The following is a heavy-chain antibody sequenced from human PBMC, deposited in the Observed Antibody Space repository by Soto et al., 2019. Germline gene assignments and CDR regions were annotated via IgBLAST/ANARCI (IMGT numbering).Heavy chain of an antibody. CDR1: GYAFTTYG. D-gene: IGHD1-1*01. CDR3: ARGRYGDY. V-gene: IGHV1-18*01. J-gene: IGHJ4*02. Sequence: VHLVQSGAEVKKPGASVKVSCQGSGYAFTTYGITWVRQAPGQGLEWMGWISAHNGNTNYAQKLQGRVTVTRDTSTSTADMEVRSRRYDGTAVYYCARGRYGDYWGQGALVTVSS. CDR2: ISAHNGNT.